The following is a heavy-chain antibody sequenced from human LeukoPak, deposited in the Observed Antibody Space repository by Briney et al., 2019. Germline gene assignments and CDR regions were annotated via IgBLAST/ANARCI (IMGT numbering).Heavy chain of an antibody. J-gene: IGHJ4*02. CDR1: GGTFSSYA. CDR2: IIPILGIA. V-gene: IGHV1-69*04. D-gene: IGHD3-16*01. Sequence: SVKVSCKASGGTFSSYAISWVRQAPGQGLEWMGRIIPILGIANYAQKFQGRVTITADKSTSTAYMELRSLRSDDTAVYYCARDPSPPWGSFDYWGQGTLVTVSS. CDR3: ARDPSPPWGSFDY.